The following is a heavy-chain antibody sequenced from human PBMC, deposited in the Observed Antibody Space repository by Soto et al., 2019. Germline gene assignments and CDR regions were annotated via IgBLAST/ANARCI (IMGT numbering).Heavy chain of an antibody. CDR3: ASVQSGYDVAY. V-gene: IGHV1-18*01. D-gene: IGHD5-12*01. J-gene: IGHJ4*02. CDR2: ISANNGNA. Sequence: QVQLVQSGAEVKKPGASVKVSCKASGYTFTSHGINWARQAPGQGLEWMGWISANNGNAHYAQKLQGRVTMTPDTSTSTAYVDMRSLRSDDTAVYYCASVQSGYDVAYWCQGTLVTVST. CDR1: GYTFTSHG.